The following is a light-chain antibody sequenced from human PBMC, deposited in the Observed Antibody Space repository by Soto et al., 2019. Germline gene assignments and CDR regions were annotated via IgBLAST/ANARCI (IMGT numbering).Light chain of an antibody. CDR1: NSNVGSYT. V-gene: IGLV1-44*01. Sequence: QSVLTQPPSASGTPGQRVTISCSGTNSNVGSYTVDWYQQIPGTAPKLLIYRNTQRPSEVSDRFSGSKSGTSASLAISGLQSEDEADYYCAAWDDSLDSPVFGGGTKLTVL. J-gene: IGLJ2*01. CDR2: RNT. CDR3: AAWDDSLDSPV.